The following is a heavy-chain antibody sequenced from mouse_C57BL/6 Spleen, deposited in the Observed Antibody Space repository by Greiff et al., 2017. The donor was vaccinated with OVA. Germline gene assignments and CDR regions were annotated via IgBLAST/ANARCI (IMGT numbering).Heavy chain of an antibody. Sequence: EVQLQQSGPELVKPGDSVKISCKASGYTFTDYYMNWVEQSHGKSLEWIGDINPNNGGTSYNQKFKGKATLTVDKSSSTAYMELRSLTSEDSAVYYGRRSLPMDYWGQGTSVTVSS. J-gene: IGHJ4*01. V-gene: IGHV1-26*01. D-gene: IGHD1-1*01. CDR2: INPNNGGT. CDR3: RRSLPMDY. CDR1: GYTFTDYY.